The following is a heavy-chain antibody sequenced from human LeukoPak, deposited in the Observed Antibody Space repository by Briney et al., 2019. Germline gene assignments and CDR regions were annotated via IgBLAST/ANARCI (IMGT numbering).Heavy chain of an antibody. CDR2: TYYRSKWYN. Sequence: SQTLSLTCASCGDSVSSNSAAWNWIRQSPSRGLEWLGRTYYRSKWYNDYAVSVKSRLTIDPDTSKNQFSLQLNSVTPEDTAVYYCARGGGGGRAFDIWGQGTMVTVSS. D-gene: IGHD2-15*01. CDR1: GDSVSSNSAA. CDR3: ARGGGGGRAFDI. V-gene: IGHV6-1*01. J-gene: IGHJ3*02.